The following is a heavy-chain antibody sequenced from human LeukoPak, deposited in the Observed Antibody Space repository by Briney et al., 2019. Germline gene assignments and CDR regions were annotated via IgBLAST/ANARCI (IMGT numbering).Heavy chain of an antibody. J-gene: IGHJ5*02. V-gene: IGHV3-33*01. CDR2: IMYDGSNK. CDR3: ARDQSGGYSGFDPRA. Sequence: GGSLRLSCAASGFTFSGFGIHWVRQAPGEGLEWVTLIMYDGSNKYYADSVKGRFTISRDNSKNTVYLQMDSLRAEDTAVYYCARDQSGGYSGFDPRAWGQGTLVTVSS. D-gene: IGHD5-12*01. CDR1: GFTFSGFG.